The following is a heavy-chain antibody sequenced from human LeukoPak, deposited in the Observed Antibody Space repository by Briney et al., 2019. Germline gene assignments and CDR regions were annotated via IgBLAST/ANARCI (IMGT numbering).Heavy chain of an antibody. CDR2: ISGGGGNT. CDR1: GFTFSSYS. J-gene: IGHJ4*02. D-gene: IGHD3-22*01. V-gene: IGHV3-23*01. Sequence: GGSLRLSCAASGFTFSSYSMNWVRQAPGEGLEWVSAISGGGGNTYYADSVKGRFTISRDNSKNTLYLQMNSLRAEDTAVYYCAKTYYYDSSNYPPMDYWGQGTLVTVSS. CDR3: AKTYYYDSSNYPPMDY.